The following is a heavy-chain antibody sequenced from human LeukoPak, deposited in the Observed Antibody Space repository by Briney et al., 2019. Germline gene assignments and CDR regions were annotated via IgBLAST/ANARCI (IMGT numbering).Heavy chain of an antibody. CDR3: AKEYYDFWSGYYRGCYFDY. V-gene: IGHV3-30*02. D-gene: IGHD3-3*01. CDR2: IRYDGSNK. Sequence: PVESLRLSCAASGFTFSSYGMHWVRQAPGKGLEWVAFIRYDGSNKYYADSVKGRFTISRDNSKNTLYLQMNSLRAEDTAVYYCAKEYYDFWSGYYRGCYFDYWGQGTLVTVSS. CDR1: GFTFSSYG. J-gene: IGHJ4*02.